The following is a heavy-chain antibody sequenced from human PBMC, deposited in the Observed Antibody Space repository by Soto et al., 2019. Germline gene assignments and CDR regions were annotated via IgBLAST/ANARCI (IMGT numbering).Heavy chain of an antibody. CDR2: ISAYNGNT. D-gene: IGHD3-10*01. V-gene: IGHV1-18*01. Sequence: VSVKVSCKASGYTFTSYGISWVRQAPGQGLEWMGWISAYNGNTNYAQKLQGRVTMTTDTSTSTAYMELRSLRSDDTAVYYCARDSYYGSGSSWFDPWGQGTLVTVSS. CDR3: ARDSYYGSGSSWFDP. J-gene: IGHJ5*02. CDR1: GYTFTSYG.